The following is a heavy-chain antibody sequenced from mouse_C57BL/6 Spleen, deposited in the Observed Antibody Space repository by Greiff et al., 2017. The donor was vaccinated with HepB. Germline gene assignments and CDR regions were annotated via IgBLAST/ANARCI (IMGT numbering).Heavy chain of an antibody. V-gene: IGHV1-64*01. J-gene: IGHJ3*01. CDR1: GYTFTSYW. Sequence: QVQLQQPGAELVKPGASVKLSCKASGYTFTSYWMHWVKQRPGQGLEWIGMIHPNSGSTNYNEKFKSKATLTVDKSSSTAYMQLSSLTSEDSAVYHCARDGLGPEAWFAYWGQGTLVTVSA. CDR3: ARDGLGPEAWFAY. CDR2: IHPNSGST. D-gene: IGHD4-1*01.